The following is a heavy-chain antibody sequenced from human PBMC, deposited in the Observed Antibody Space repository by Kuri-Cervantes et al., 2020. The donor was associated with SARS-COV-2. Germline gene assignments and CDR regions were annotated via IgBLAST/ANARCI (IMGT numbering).Heavy chain of an antibody. CDR1: GGSISSGGYF. V-gene: IGHV4-30-2*01. CDR3: ATPFGVVPY. D-gene: IGHD3-3*01. CDR2: IYHSGST. J-gene: IGHJ4*02. Sequence: SETLSLTCAVSGGSISSGGYFWSWIRQPPGKGLEWIGYIYHSGSTYYNPSLKSRVTISVDRSKNQFSLKLRSVTAADTAGYYCATPFGVVPYWGRGTLVTVSS.